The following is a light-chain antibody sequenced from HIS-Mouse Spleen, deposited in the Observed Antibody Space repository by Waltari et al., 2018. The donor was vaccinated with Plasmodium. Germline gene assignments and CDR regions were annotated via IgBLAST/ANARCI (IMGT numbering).Light chain of an antibody. V-gene: IGKV3-15*01. J-gene: IGKJ3*01. CDR1: QSVSSN. CDR3: QQYNNWSFT. CDR2: GAA. Sequence: EIVMTQSPATLSVSPGERAPLSCRASQSVSSNFAWYQQKPGQAPTLLLYGAATRATGIPARFSGSGSWTEFTLTISSLQSEDFAVYYCQQYNNWSFTFGPGTKVDIK.